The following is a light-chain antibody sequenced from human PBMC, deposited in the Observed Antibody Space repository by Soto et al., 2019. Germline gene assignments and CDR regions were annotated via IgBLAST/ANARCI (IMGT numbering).Light chain of an antibody. V-gene: IGKV3-20*01. CDR1: QSVSSSY. J-gene: IGKJ1*01. CDR2: GAS. CDR3: QQGKT. Sequence: EIVLTQSPGALSLSPGERATLSCRASQSVSSSYLAWYQQKPGQAPRLLIYGASCSATGVPDRFSGSGSGTDFTLTISRLEPEDFAVYYCQQGKTFGQGIKVDIK.